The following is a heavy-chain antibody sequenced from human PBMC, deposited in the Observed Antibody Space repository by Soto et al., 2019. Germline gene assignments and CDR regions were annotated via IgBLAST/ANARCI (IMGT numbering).Heavy chain of an antibody. Sequence: QVQLQESGPGLVKPSETLSLTCTVSGGSISSYYWSWIRQPPGKGLEWIGYSYYTGSTNYNPSLKLRVTISADPSKNQSSLKLSSVTAADTAVYYCARVYGDSLDYWGQGTLVTVSP. D-gene: IGHD4-17*01. CDR1: GGSISSYY. J-gene: IGHJ4*02. V-gene: IGHV4-59*01. CDR2: SYYTGST. CDR3: ARVYGDSLDY.